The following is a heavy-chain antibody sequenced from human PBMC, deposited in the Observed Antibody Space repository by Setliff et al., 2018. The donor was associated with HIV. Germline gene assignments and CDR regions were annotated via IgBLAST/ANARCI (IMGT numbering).Heavy chain of an antibody. CDR3: ARLFGTYDFWPQIDYYYYMDV. Sequence: SETLSLTCTVSGGSISSTNYFWGWIRQPPGKGLEWIGTIYYHGSTYYNPSLKSRVTIDTSKNQFSLRLSSVTAADTAVYFCARLFGTYDFWPQIDYYYYMDVWGKGTTVTVSS. D-gene: IGHD3-3*01. J-gene: IGHJ6*03. V-gene: IGHV4-39*01. CDR2: IYYHGST. CDR1: GGSISSTNYF.